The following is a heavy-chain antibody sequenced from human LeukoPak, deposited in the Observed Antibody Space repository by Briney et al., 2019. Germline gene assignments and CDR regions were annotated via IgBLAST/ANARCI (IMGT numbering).Heavy chain of an antibody. V-gene: IGHV1-46*01. CDR2: INPSGDST. D-gene: IGHD1-26*01. J-gene: IGHJ1*01. CDR3: VRDSGSYSCGD. CDR1: GYTFISYY. Sequence: ASVKVSFKASGYTFISYYMHWVRQAPGQGLEWMGIINPSGDSTSYAQMFQGRVTMTSDTHTRTVYMELSSLRSEDTALYYCVRDSGSYSCGDWGQGTLVTVSS.